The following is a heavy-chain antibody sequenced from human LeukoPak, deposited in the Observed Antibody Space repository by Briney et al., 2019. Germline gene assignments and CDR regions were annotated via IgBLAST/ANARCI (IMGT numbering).Heavy chain of an antibody. D-gene: IGHD3-22*01. V-gene: IGHV1-69*05. CDR3: ATESDSSGAYYFDY. CDR2: IVPIFGTA. Sequence: SVKVSCKASGGTFSSYAISWVRQAPAQGLEWMGGIVPIFGTANYAQKFQGRVTITTDESTSTAYMELSSLRSEDTAVYYFATESDSSGAYYFDYWGQGTLVTVSS. CDR1: GGTFSSYA. J-gene: IGHJ4*02.